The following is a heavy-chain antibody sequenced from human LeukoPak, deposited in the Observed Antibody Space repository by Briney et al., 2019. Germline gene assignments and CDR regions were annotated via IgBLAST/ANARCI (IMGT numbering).Heavy chain of an antibody. J-gene: IGHJ4*02. CDR1: GGSISSYY. V-gene: IGHV4-59*08. Sequence: PSEPLSLTCTVSGGSISSYYWNWIRQPPGKGLEWIGYIYYSGSTNYNPSLKSRVTISVDTSKNQFSLKLSSVTAADTAVYYCARLGEYYYDSSGYIFDYWGQGTLVTVSS. D-gene: IGHD3-22*01. CDR3: ARLGEYYYDSSGYIFDY. CDR2: IYYSGST.